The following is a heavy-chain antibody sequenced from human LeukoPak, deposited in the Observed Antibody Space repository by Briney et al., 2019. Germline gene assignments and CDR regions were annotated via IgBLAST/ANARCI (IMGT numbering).Heavy chain of an antibody. CDR3: ARAVYSGSYIYYYYGMDV. Sequence: SETLSLTCTVSGGSISSFYWTWIRQPPGEGLEWIGYIYYSGSTNYNPSLKSRVTISLDTSKKQFSLKLSSVTAADTAVYYCARAVYSGSYIYYYYGMDVWGQGTTVTVSS. J-gene: IGHJ6*02. V-gene: IGHV4-59*12. CDR2: IYYSGST. CDR1: GGSISSFY. D-gene: IGHD1-26*01.